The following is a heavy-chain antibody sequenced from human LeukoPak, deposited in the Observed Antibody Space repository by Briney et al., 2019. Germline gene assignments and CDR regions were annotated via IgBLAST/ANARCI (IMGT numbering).Heavy chain of an antibody. J-gene: IGHJ4*02. CDR3: ARQTAMGRSGDY. Sequence: GESLKISCKPSGYSFTSYWIGWVRQMPGKCLEWMRIIDPSDSETRYTPSFQGQVTISVDKSLTTADLQWNSLKASDTAMYYCARQTAMGRSGDYWGQGTLVTVSS. V-gene: IGHV5-51*01. D-gene: IGHD5-18*01. CDR1: GYSFTSYW. CDR2: IDPSDSET.